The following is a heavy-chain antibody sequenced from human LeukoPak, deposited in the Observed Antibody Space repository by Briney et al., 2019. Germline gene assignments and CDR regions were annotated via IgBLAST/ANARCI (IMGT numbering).Heavy chain of an antibody. J-gene: IGHJ6*03. D-gene: IGHD3-10*01. CDR2: IYTSGST. CDR1: GGSISSGSYY. CDR3: ARAPKRSYYGSGSYVYYYYHFMDV. V-gene: IGHV4-61*02. Sequence: TLSLTCTVSGGSISSGSYYWSWIRQPAGKGLEWIGRIYTSGSTNYNPSLKSRVTISVDTSKTQFSLKLSSVTAADTAVYYCARAPKRSYYGSGSYVYYYYHFMDVWGKGTTVTVSS.